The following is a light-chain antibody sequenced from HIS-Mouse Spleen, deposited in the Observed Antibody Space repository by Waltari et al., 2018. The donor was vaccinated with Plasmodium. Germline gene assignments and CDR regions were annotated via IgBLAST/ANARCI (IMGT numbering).Light chain of an antibody. V-gene: IGKV1D-8*02. J-gene: IGKJ1*01. Sequence: AILMTQTPSLLSASTGDKVTISCRMRQGISRYLAWYQQKPGKAPELLIYAASTLQSGVPSRFSGSGSGTDFTLTISCLQSEDFATYYCQQYYSFPRTFGQGTKVEIK. CDR2: AAS. CDR3: QQYYSFPRT. CDR1: QGISRY.